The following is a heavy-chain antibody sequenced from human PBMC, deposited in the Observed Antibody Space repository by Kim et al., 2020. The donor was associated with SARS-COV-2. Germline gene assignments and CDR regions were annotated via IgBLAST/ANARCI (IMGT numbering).Heavy chain of an antibody. J-gene: IGHJ3*02. CDR3: ARHGSQQQLVPAADAFDI. CDR1: GGSISSYY. V-gene: IGHV4-59*08. D-gene: IGHD6-13*01. Sequence: SETLSLTCTVSGGSISSYYWSWIRQPPGKGLEWIGYIYYSGSTNYNPSLKSRVTISVDTSKNQFSLKLSSVTAADTAVYYCARHGSQQQLVPAADAFDIWGQGTMVTVSS. CDR2: IYYSGST.